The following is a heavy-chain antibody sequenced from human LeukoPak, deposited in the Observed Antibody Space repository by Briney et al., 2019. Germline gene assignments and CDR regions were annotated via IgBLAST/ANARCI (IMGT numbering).Heavy chain of an antibody. V-gene: IGHV3-73*01. CDR1: GFTFSDSA. Sequence: GGSLRLSCAASGFTFSDSAMHWVRQASGKGLEWVGRIRSKANTYATAYAASVKGRFTISRDDSKNTAYLQMNSLKTEDTAVYYCTRILNYYYGMDVWGQGTTVTVSS. J-gene: IGHJ6*02. CDR3: TRILNYYYGMDV. CDR2: IRSKANTYAT.